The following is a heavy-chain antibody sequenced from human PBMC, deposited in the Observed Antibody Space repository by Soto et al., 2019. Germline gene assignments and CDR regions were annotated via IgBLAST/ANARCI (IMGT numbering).Heavy chain of an antibody. J-gene: IGHJ4*02. CDR1: GFTFSDFA. CDR3: AKMEGMDPWAYSFDY. CDR2: IYGGGNGP. V-gene: IGHV3-23*01. D-gene: IGHD2-2*03. Sequence: EVQVLESGGGLVQPGGSLRLSCAATGFTFSDFAMSWVRQAPGKGLEWVSRIYGGGNGPHYADSVKGRVTISRDNSQNPLYLQMNSLRAEDTAVYYCAKMEGMDPWAYSFDYWGQGTLVTVSS.